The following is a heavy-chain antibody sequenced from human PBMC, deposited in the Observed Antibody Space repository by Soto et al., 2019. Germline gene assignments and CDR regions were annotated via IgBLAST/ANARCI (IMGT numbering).Heavy chain of an antibody. CDR1: GGSFSGYY. Sequence: QVQLQQWGAGLLKPSETLSLTCAVYGGSFSGYYWSWIRQPPGKGLEWIGEINHSGSPNYNPSLKRRVTISVDTSKNQFSLKLSSVTAAATAVYYCARGLDTAMVFLDWFDPWGQGTLVTVSS. J-gene: IGHJ5*02. D-gene: IGHD5-18*01. V-gene: IGHV4-34*01. CDR2: INHSGSP. CDR3: ARGLDTAMVFLDWFDP.